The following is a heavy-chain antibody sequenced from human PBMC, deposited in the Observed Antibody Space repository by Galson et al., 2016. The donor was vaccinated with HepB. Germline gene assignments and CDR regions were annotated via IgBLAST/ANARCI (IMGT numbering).Heavy chain of an antibody. CDR1: GFTFSNYG. Sequence: SLRLSCAASGFTFSNYGMHWVRQAPGKGLEWVAMLWYDEESKYYADSVKGRFTISRDNSKNTLSLQMNSLRAEDTAVYYCAKNDILAGYSAFDYWGQGTLVTVSS. D-gene: IGHD3-9*01. V-gene: IGHV3-30*02. CDR2: LWYDEESK. J-gene: IGHJ4*02. CDR3: AKNDILAGYSAFDY.